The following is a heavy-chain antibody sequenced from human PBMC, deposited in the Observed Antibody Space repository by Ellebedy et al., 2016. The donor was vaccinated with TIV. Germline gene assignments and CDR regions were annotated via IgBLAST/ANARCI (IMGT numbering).Heavy chain of an antibody. CDR3: ARDRRGSYDF. CDR2: ISNTGNT. D-gene: IGHD3-10*01. V-gene: IGHV4-59*01. Sequence: MPSETLSLTCTVSGGSISSYYWSWIRQPPGKGLEWIGYISNTGNTNYNPSLKSRVSISLDTSRSQFSLSLTSVTAADTAVYFCARDRRGSYDFWGQGTLIAVSS. J-gene: IGHJ4*02. CDR1: GGSISSYY.